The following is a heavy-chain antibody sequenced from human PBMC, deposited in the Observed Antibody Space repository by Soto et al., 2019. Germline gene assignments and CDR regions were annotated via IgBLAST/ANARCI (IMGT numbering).Heavy chain of an antibody. V-gene: IGHV1-18*01. J-gene: IGHJ4*02. Sequence: QVQLVQSGAEVKKPGASVKVSCKASGYTFASYAISWMRQAPGQGLEWMGWISAYNGNTNYAQKLQGRVTMTTDTSTITAYMELRSLRSAYTAVYYCARDPPPPDYWGQGTLVTVSS. CDR3: ARDPPPPDY. CDR2: ISAYNGNT. CDR1: GYTFASYA.